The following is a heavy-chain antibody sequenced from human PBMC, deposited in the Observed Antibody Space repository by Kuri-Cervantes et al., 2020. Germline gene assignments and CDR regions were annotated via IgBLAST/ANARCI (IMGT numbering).Heavy chain of an antibody. CDR1: GFIFSNYA. Sequence: LSLTCAESGFIFSNYAMHWVRQAPGKVLEWVAVIWSDGSKIYYADSVKGRLTISRDNSKNTLYLQVNSLRAEDTAVYYCARDQAAYCGDDCYPIWGQGTLVTVSS. CDR3: ARDQAAYCGDDCYPI. V-gene: IGHV3-33*01. CDR2: IWSDGSKI. D-gene: IGHD2-21*02. J-gene: IGHJ1*01.